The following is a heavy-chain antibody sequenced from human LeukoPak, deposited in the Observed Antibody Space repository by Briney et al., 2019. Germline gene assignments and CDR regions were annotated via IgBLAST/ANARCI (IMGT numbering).Heavy chain of an antibody. V-gene: IGHV4-39*01. CDR2: IYYSGST. Sequence: SETLSLTWTVSDGSISRRSHYLFWIRQPPGKGLEWLGSIYYSGSTSYNPSLKRRVTISVDTSKNQFSLKLSVVAAAATVVYYCARRIDLAGSTFDYWGQGALVTVSS. CDR3: ARRIDLAGSTFDY. J-gene: IGHJ4*02. D-gene: IGHD3-9*01. CDR1: DGSISRRSHY.